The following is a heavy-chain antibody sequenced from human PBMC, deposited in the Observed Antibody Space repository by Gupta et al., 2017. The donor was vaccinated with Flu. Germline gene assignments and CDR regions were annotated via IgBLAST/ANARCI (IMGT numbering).Heavy chain of an antibody. CDR1: GYTFTSYD. Sequence: QVQLVQSGAEVKKPGASVKVSCKASGYTFTSYDINWVRQATGQGLEWMGWMNPNSGNTGYAQKFQGRVTMTRNTSISTAYMELSSLRSEDTAVYYCARDGRIAVAGTVHPYYYYYGMDVWGQGTTVTVSS. CDR2: MNPNSGNT. D-gene: IGHD6-19*01. J-gene: IGHJ6*02. CDR3: ARDGRIAVAGTVHPYYYYYGMDV. V-gene: IGHV1-8*01.